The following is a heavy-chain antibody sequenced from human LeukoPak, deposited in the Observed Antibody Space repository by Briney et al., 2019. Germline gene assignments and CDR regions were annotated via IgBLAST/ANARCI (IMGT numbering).Heavy chain of an antibody. D-gene: IGHD3-16*01. CDR1: GGSISSYY. V-gene: IGHV4-59*01. Sequence: SETLSLTCTVSGGSISSYYWSWIRQPPGKGLEWIGYIYYSGSTNYNPSLKSRVTISVHMSKNKFSLKLSSVTAADTAVYYCARAFWGSGIDFWGQGTLVTVSS. CDR3: ARAFWGSGIDF. CDR2: IYYSGST. J-gene: IGHJ4*02.